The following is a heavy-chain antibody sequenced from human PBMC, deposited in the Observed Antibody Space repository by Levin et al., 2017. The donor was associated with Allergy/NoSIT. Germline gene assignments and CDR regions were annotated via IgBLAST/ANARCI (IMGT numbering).Heavy chain of an antibody. V-gene: IGHV3-7*02. CDR1: GFTFTNYW. CDR3: AAFDFH. CDR2: INGDGSAE. D-gene: IGHD3-9*01. Sequence: GESLKISFVASGFTFTNYWMSWVRQAPGKGLEWVAEINGDGSAEYYLDSVRGRFTVSRDNAENSLYLQMNSLRVDDTAMYYCAAFDFHWGQGSLVTVSS. J-gene: IGHJ4*02.